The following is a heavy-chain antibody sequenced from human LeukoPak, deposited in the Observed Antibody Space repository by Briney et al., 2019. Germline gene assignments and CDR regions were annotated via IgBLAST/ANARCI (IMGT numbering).Heavy chain of an antibody. CDR2: IYTSGST. J-gene: IGHJ3*02. Sequence: PSETLALTCTVSGGSISSGSYYWSWIRQPAGKGLEWIGRIYTSGSTNYNPSLKSRVTISADTSKNQFSLKLTSVTAADTAVYYCASTYSWGGAFDIWGQGTMVAVSS. CDR1: GGSISSGSYY. CDR3: ASTYSWGGAFDI. D-gene: IGHD1-26*01. V-gene: IGHV4-61*02.